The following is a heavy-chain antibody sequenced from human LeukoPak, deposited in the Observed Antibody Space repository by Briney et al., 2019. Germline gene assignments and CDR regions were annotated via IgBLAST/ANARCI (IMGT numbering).Heavy chain of an antibody. CDR2: ISGSGGST. J-gene: IGHJ1*01. V-gene: IGHV3-23*01. D-gene: IGHD1-26*01. Sequence: GGSLRLSCAASGFTFSSYGMHWVRQAPGKGLEWVSAISGSGGSTYYADSVKGRFTISRDNSKNTLYLQMNSLRAEDTALYYCARGSGSYFSDFQHWGQGTLVTVSS. CDR3: ARGSGSYFSDFQH. CDR1: GFTFSSYG.